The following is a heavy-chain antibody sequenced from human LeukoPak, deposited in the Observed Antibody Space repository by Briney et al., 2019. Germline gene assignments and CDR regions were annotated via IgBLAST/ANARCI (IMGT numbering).Heavy chain of an antibody. J-gene: IGHJ6*02. CDR1: GFTFSSYG. V-gene: IGHV3-33*01. CDR3: ARTEGYCSGGSCYDYYYYGMDV. Sequence: GGSLRLSCAASGFTFSSYGMHWVRQAPGKGLEWVAVIWYDGSNKYYADSVKGRFTISRDNSKNTLYLQMNSLRAEDTAVYYCARTEGYCSGGSCYDYYYYGMDVWGQGTTVTVSS. D-gene: IGHD2-15*01. CDR2: IWYDGSNK.